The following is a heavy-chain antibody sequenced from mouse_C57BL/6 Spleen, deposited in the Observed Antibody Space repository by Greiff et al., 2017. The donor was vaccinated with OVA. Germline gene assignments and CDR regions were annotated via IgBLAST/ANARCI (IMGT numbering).Heavy chain of an antibody. D-gene: IGHD2-2*01. CDR1: GYTFTDYY. Sequence: VQLQQSGPELVKPGASVKISCKASGYTFTDYYMNWVKQSHGKSLEWIGDINPNNGGTSYNQKFKGKATLTVDKSSSTAYMELRSLTSEDSAVYYCAGYGYDGYYFDYWGQGTTLTVSS. J-gene: IGHJ2*01. CDR3: AGYGYDGYYFDY. V-gene: IGHV1-26*01. CDR2: INPNNGGT.